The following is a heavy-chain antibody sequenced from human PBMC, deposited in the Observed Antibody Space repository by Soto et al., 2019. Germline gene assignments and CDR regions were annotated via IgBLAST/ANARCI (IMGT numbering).Heavy chain of an antibody. CDR3: ARASTYYYDSSGYLGIDY. V-gene: IGHV3-33*01. Sequence: PGGSLRLSCAASGFTFSSYGMHWVRQAPVKGLEWVAVIWYDGSNKYYADSVKGRFTISRDNFKNTLYLQMNSLRAEDTAVYYFARASTYYYDSSGYLGIDYWGQGTLVTVSS. CDR1: GFTFSSYG. CDR2: IWYDGSNK. D-gene: IGHD3-22*01. J-gene: IGHJ4*02.